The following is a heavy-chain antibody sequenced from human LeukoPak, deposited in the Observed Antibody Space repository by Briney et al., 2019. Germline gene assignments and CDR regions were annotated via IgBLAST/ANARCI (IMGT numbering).Heavy chain of an antibody. J-gene: IGHJ3*02. Sequence: VASVKVSCKASGYTFTSYYMHWVRQAPGQGLEWMGIINPSGGSTSYAQKFQGRVTMTRDMSTSTVYMELSSLRSEDTAVYYCARGWSVTGTHRDAFDIWGQGTMVTVSS. CDR1: GYTFTSYY. CDR2: INPSGGST. CDR3: ARGWSVTGTHRDAFDI. V-gene: IGHV1-46*01. D-gene: IGHD1-1*01.